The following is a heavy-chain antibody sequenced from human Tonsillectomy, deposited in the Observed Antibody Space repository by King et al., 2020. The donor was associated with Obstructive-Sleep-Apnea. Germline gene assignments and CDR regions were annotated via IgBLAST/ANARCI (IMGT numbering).Heavy chain of an antibody. CDR2: IKQDGSEK. J-gene: IGHJ3*02. Sequence: VQLVESGGGLVQPGGSLRLSCAASGFTFSSYWMSWVRQAPGKGLEWVANIKQDGSEKYYVDSVKGRFTISRDNAKNSLYLQMNRRRAEDTAVYYCARIGYYGSGSYGGAFDIWGQGTMVTVSS. V-gene: IGHV3-7*03. CDR1: GFTFSSYW. CDR3: ARIGYYGSGSYGGAFDI. D-gene: IGHD3-10*01.